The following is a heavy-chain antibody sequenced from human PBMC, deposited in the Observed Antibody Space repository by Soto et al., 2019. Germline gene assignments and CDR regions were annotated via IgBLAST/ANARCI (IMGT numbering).Heavy chain of an antibody. CDR1: GGTFSSYA. D-gene: IGHD6-13*01. V-gene: IGHV1-69*12. J-gene: IGHJ5*02. CDR2: IIPIFGTA. Sequence: QVQLVQSGAEVKKPGSSVNVSCKASGGTFSSYAISWVRQAPGQGLEWMGGIIPIFGTANYAQKFQGRVTVTADESTSTAYMELSSLRSEDTAVYYCARVPTPSAAAPGWFDPWGQGTLVTVSS. CDR3: ARVPTPSAAAPGWFDP.